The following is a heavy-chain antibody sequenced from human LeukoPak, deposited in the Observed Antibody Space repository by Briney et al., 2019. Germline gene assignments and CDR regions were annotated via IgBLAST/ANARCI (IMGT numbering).Heavy chain of an antibody. J-gene: IGHJ4*02. CDR1: GLTLSSYS. V-gene: IGHV3-23*01. CDR3: AKGIPVYYDQFFDY. Sequence: GGSLSLFRAASGLTLSSYSMRGVSQAPAKGLECVSAISGSWGSTFYTDSAKGRFTISRDNSKSTLYLQMNRLRAEDTAAYFCAKGIPVYYDQFFDYWGQGTLVTVSS. CDR2: ISGSWGST. D-gene: IGHD3-22*01.